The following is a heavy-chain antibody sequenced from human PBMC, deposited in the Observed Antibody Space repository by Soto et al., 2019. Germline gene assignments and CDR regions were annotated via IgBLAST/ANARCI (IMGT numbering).Heavy chain of an antibody. J-gene: IGHJ4*02. Sequence: PSETLSLTCTVFGGSISTYYWSWIRQPPGKGLEWIGYIYYSGSTNYNPSLKSRVTISVDTSKNQFSLKLSSVTAADTAVYYCARVGTIGTLWYWGQGTQVTAPQ. CDR3: ARVGTIGTLWY. CDR2: IYYSGST. CDR1: GGSISTYY. D-gene: IGHD1-1*01. V-gene: IGHV4-59*01.